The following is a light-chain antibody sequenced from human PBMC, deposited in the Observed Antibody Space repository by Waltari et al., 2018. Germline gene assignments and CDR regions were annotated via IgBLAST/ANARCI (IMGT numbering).Light chain of an antibody. J-gene: IGKJ1*01. V-gene: IGKV3-20*01. CDR2: DAS. CDR1: QRVSRS. Sequence: EIVLTQSPVTLSLSPGEGATLSCRASQRVSRSLAWYQQKPGQAPRLLIYDASTRATGIPDRFSGSGSGTDFSLTISRLEPEDFAVYYCQKYVSLPATFGQGTTVEIK. CDR3: QKYVSLPAT.